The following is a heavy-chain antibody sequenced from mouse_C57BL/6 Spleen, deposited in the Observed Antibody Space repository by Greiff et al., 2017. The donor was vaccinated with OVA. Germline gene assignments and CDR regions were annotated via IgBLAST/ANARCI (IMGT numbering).Heavy chain of an antibody. D-gene: IGHD2-4*01. Sequence: QVQLKQPGAELVMPGASVKLSCKASGYTFTSYWMHWVKQRPGQGLEWIGEIDPSDSYTNYNQKFKGKSTLTVDKSSSTAYMQLSSLTSEDSAVYYCARSRDYDGGFAYWGQGTLVTVSA. CDR1: GYTFTSYW. CDR2: IDPSDSYT. CDR3: ARSRDYDGGFAY. J-gene: IGHJ3*01. V-gene: IGHV1-69*01.